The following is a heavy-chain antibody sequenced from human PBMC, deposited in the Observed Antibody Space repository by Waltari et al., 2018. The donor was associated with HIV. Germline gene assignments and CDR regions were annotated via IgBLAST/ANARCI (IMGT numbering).Heavy chain of an antibody. CDR1: GFTSSSSG. V-gene: IGHV3-21*01. CDR3: ARGGGYSGENWFDP. J-gene: IGHJ5*02. CDR2: ISSSSSYI. Sequence: EVQLVESGVGSDKTRGSRRLACEAHGFTSSSSGMNWVRQAPGKGLEWVSSISSSSSYIYYADSVKGRFTISRDNAKNSLYLQMNSLRAEDTAVYYCARGGGYSGENWFDPWGQGTLVTVSS. D-gene: IGHD3-10*01.